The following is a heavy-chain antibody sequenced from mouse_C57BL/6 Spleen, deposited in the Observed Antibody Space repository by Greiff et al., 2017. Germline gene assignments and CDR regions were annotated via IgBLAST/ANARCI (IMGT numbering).Heavy chain of an antibody. J-gene: IGHJ4*01. CDR2: ISSGGSYT. V-gene: IGHV5-6*01. Sequence: EVKVVESGGDLVKPGGSLKLSCAASGFTFSSYGMSWVRQTPDKRLEWVATISSGGSYTYYPDSVKGRFTISRDNAKNTLYLQMSSLKSEDTAMYYCARPYSNLDYYAMDYWGQGTSVTVSS. D-gene: IGHD2-5*01. CDR3: ARPYSNLDYYAMDY. CDR1: GFTFSSYG.